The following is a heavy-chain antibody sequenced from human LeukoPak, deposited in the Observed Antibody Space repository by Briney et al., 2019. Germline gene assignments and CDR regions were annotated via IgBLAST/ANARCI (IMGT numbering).Heavy chain of an antibody. D-gene: IGHD1-1*01. CDR2: ISAYNGDT. CDR1: GYTFTSYG. CDR3: ARDERRQHRDAYNWFDP. Sequence: ASVKVSCKASGYTFTSYGISWVRQAPGQGLEWMGWISAYNGDTNYAQKLQGRVTMTTDTSTSTAYMELRSLRSDDTAVYYCARDERRQHRDAYNWFDPWGQGTLVTVSS. V-gene: IGHV1-18*01. J-gene: IGHJ5*02.